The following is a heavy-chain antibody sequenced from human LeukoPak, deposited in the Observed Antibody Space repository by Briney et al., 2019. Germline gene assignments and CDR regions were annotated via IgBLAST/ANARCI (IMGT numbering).Heavy chain of an antibody. J-gene: IGHJ4*02. CDR3: ARTYSSSLEFDY. V-gene: IGHV5-51*01. Sequence: GESLKISCKTSGYSFTTYWIGWVRQLPGKGLEWMGIVYPGDPDITYSPSFQGQVTISADKSISAAYLYWSSLKASDTAMYYCARTYSSSLEFDYWGQGTLVTVSS. CDR1: GYSFTTYW. CDR2: VYPGDPDI. D-gene: IGHD6-6*01.